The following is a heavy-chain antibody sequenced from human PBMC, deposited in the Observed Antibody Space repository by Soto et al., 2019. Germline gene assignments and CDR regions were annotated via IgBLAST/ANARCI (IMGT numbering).Heavy chain of an antibody. Sequence: GGSLRLSCAASGFTFSSYSMNWVRQAPGKGLEWVSSISSSSSYIYYADSVKGRFTISRDNAKNSLYLQMNSLRAEDTAVYYCARERFGELLIDYYGMDVWGQGTTVTVSS. V-gene: IGHV3-21*01. CDR1: GFTFSSYS. CDR3: ARERFGELLIDYYGMDV. D-gene: IGHD3-10*01. J-gene: IGHJ6*02. CDR2: ISSSSSYI.